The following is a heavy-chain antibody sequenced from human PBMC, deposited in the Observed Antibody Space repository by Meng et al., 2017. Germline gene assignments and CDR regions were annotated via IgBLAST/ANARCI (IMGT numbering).Heavy chain of an antibody. J-gene: IGHJ4*02. V-gene: IGHV3-21*01. CDR2: ISSSSSYI. Sequence: GGSLRLSCAVSGFTFSSYSMNWVRQAPGKGLEWVSSISSSSSYIYYADSVKGRFTISRDNAKNSLYLQMNSLRAEDTAVYYCARVPLSYYYDSSGYYYYFDYWGQGTLVTVSS. D-gene: IGHD3-22*01. CDR3: ARVPLSYYYDSSGYYYYFDY. CDR1: GFTFSSYS.